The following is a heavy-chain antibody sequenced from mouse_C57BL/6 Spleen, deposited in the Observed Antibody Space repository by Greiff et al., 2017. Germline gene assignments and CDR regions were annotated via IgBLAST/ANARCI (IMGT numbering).Heavy chain of an antibody. Sequence: QVQLKQPGAELVMPGASVKLSCKASGYTFTSYWMHWVKQRPGQGLEWIGEIDPSDSYTNYNQKFKGKSTLTVDKSSSTAYMQLSSLTSEDSAVYYCARGARGYYFDYWGQGTTLTVSS. CDR1: GYTFTSYW. CDR3: ARGARGYYFDY. J-gene: IGHJ2*01. V-gene: IGHV1-69*01. CDR2: IDPSDSYT.